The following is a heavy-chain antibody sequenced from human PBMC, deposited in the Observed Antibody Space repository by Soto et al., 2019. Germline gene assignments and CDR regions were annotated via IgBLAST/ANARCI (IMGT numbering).Heavy chain of an antibody. CDR1: GGSISSGGYY. J-gene: IGHJ5*02. Sequence: LSLTCTVSGGSISSGGYYWSWIRQHPGKGLEWIGYFYYSGSTYYNPSLKSRVTISVDTSKNQFSLKLSSVTAADTALYYCARTESGYGAGNWFDPWGQGTLVTVSS. CDR2: FYYSGST. V-gene: IGHV4-31*03. D-gene: IGHD5-12*01. CDR3: ARTESGYGAGNWFDP.